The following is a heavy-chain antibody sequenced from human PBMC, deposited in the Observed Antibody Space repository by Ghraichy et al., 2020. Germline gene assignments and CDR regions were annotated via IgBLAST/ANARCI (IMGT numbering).Heavy chain of an antibody. CDR1: GGSFSKYY. CDR2: GSHSGNT. Sequence: PETLSLTCAVYGGSFSKYYWSWIRQPPGKGQEWIGEGSHSGNTTYNPSLASRVTVSVDTSKNQLSLKLNSVTAADTAVYFCARWTFGDYGKTQYWGQGNLVSVSS. J-gene: IGHJ4*02. V-gene: IGHV4-34*01. CDR3: ARWTFGDYGKTQY. D-gene: IGHD4-17*01.